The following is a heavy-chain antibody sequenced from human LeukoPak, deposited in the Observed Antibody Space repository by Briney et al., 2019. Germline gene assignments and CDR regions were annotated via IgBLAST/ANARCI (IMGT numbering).Heavy chain of an antibody. V-gene: IGHV1-2*02. CDR3: ARAGPTYYYDSSGPFDY. J-gene: IGHJ4*02. D-gene: IGHD3-22*01. CDR1: GYTFTGYY. CDR2: INPNSGGT. Sequence: ASVKVSCKASGYTFTGYYMHWVRQAPGQGLEWMGWINPNSGGTNYAQKFQGRVTMTRDTSISTAYMELSRLRSDDTAVYYCARAGPTYYYDSSGPFDYWGQGTLVTVSS.